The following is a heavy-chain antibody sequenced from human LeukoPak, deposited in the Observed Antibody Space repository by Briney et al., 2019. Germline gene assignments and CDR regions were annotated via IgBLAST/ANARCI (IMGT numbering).Heavy chain of an antibody. J-gene: IGHJ6*03. V-gene: IGHV4-34*01. CDR1: GGSFSGYY. D-gene: IGHD6-13*01. CDR3: ARGFPSSPYSSSWYNYYYMDV. CDR2: INHSGST. Sequence: SETLSLTCAVYGGSFSGYYWSWIRQPPGKGLEWIGEINHSGSTNYNPSLKSRVTISVDTSKNQFSLKLSSVTAADTAVYYCARGFPSSPYSSSWYNYYYMDVWGKGTTVTVSS.